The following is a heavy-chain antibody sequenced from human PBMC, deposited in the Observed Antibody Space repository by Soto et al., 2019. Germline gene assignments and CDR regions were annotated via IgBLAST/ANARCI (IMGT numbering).Heavy chain of an antibody. V-gene: IGHV3-30*18. D-gene: IGHD1-1*01. CDR2: ISYDGNVA. CDR3: AKEGPITNWYFDY. Sequence: QVQLVESGGGVVQPGRSLRHSCAASGFTFSNYGTHWVRQAPGKGLEWVIVISYDGNVAYYADSVKGRFTISRDNSKNTLYLQMNSLRTEDTAMYYCAKEGPITNWYFDYWGQGTLVTVSS. CDR1: GFTFSNYG. J-gene: IGHJ4*02.